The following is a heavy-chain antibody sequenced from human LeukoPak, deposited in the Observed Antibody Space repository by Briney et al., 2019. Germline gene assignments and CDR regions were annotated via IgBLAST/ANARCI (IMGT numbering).Heavy chain of an antibody. CDR1: GFTFTTFG. D-gene: IGHD3-10*01. CDR2: IWNDGSKK. Sequence: GGSLRLSCTTSGFTFTTFGIHWVRQAPGKGLEWVALIWNDGSKKYYADSVKGRFTISRDDLNNTVFLRMNSLRVEDTAIYYCARRGWVQGVIQDAFDVWGQGTLVSVSS. J-gene: IGHJ3*01. CDR3: ARRGWVQGVIQDAFDV. V-gene: IGHV3-33*01.